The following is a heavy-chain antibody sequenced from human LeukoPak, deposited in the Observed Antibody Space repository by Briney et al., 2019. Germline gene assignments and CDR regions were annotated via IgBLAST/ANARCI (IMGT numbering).Heavy chain of an antibody. CDR3: ARNWNDVWYYYYMDV. D-gene: IGHD1-1*01. CDR1: GYTFTSYD. V-gene: IGHV1-8*01. J-gene: IGHJ6*03. CDR2: MNPNSGNT. Sequence: ASVKVSCKASGYTFTSYDINWVRQATGQGLEWMGWMNPNSGNTGYAQKFQGRVTMTRNTSISTAYMELSSLRSEDTAVYYCARNWNDVWYYYYMDVWGKGTTVTVSS.